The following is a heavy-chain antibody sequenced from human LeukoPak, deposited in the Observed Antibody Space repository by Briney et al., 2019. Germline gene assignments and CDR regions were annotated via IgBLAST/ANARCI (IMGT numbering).Heavy chain of an antibody. CDR2: IYPGDSDT. CDR1: GYSFTTYW. J-gene: IGHJ4*02. Sequence: GESLKISCKGSGYSFTTYWIGWVRQMPGKGLGWMGSIYPGDSDTRYSPSFQGQVTISADKSISTAYLQWSSLKASDTAMYYCARLAYSGSYYVHFDYWGQGTLVTVSS. CDR3: ARLAYSGSYYVHFDY. V-gene: IGHV5-51*01. D-gene: IGHD1-26*01.